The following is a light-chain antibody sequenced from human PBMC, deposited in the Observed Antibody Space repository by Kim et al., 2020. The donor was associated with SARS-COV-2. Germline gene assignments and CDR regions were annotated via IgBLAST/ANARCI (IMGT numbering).Light chain of an antibody. CDR2: KDR. V-gene: IGLV3-25*03. CDR3: QSAGSSGTHV. Sequence: VSPGQTARITCSGDALPKQYANWYQQKPGQAPVLVIYKDRERPSGIPERFSGSSSGTTVTLIISGVQAEDEADYYCQSAGSSGTHVFGTGTKVTVL. CDR1: ALPKQY. J-gene: IGLJ1*01.